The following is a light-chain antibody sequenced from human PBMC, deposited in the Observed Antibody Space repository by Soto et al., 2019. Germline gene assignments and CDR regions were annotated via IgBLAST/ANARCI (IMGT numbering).Light chain of an antibody. CDR2: GAS. J-gene: IGKJ1*01. V-gene: IGKV3-20*01. CDR1: QSVSNY. Sequence: EIVFTQSPATLSLSPGDRVHVSCRASQSVSNYLAWYQQKPGQAPRLLIYGASNRATGIPDRFSGSGSGTDFTLTISRLEPEDFAVYYCQQYGSSGTFGQGTKVDI. CDR3: QQYGSSGT.